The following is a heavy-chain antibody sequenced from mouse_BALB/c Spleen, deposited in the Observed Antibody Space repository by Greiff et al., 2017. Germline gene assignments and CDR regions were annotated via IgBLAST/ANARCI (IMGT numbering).Heavy chain of an antibody. CDR2: INSNGGST. Sequence: EVQGVESGGGLVQPGGSLKLSCAASGFTFSSYGMSWVRQTPDKRLELVATINSNGGSTYYPDSVKGRFTISRDNAKNTLYLQMSSLKSEDTAMYYCARDGGYDAVDYWGQGTPLTVSA. V-gene: IGHV5-6-3*01. CDR1: GFTFSSYG. J-gene: IGHJ2*01. CDR3: ARDGGYDAVDY. D-gene: IGHD2-2*01.